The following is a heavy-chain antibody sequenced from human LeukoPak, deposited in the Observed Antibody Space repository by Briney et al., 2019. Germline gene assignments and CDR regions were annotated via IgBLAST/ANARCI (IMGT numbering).Heavy chain of an antibody. CDR1: GGTFSSYA. CDR2: IIPIFGTA. D-gene: IGHD3-10*01. Sequence: GASVKVSCKASGGTFSSYAISWVRQAPGQGLEWMGGIIPIFGTANYAQKFQGRVTITADKSTSTAYMELSSLRSEDTAVYFCERVGTMWFGEGYYYGMDVWGKGTTVTVSS. CDR3: ERVGTMWFGEGYYYGMDV. V-gene: IGHV1-69*06. J-gene: IGHJ6*04.